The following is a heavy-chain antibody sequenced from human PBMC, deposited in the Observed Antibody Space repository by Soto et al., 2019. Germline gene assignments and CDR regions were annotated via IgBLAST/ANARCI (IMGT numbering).Heavy chain of an antibody. CDR2: ISYSGTT. J-gene: IGHJ4*02. V-gene: IGHV4-30-4*01. CDR3: ARTNYDYVWGSYRFDY. Sequence: PSETLSLTCTVSGGSVSSGDYYWIWIRQPPGKGLDWIGYISYSGTTYYKPSLRSRITISLHTSKNQFSLRLASVTAADTAVYYCARTNYDYVWGSYRFDYWGQGTLVTVSS. D-gene: IGHD3-16*02. CDR1: GGSVSSGDYY.